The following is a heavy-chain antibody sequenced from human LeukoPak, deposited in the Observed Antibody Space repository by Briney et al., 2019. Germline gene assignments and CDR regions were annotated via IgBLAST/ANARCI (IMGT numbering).Heavy chain of an antibody. D-gene: IGHD6-19*01. J-gene: IGHJ4*02. Sequence: SETLSLTYTVSGGSISSYYWSWIRQPPGKGLEWIGYIYYSGSANYNPSLKSRVTISVDTSKNQVSLKLSSVTAADTAVYYCARGPTRYSSGWYYFDYWGQGTLVTVSS. V-gene: IGHV4-59*01. CDR1: GGSISSYY. CDR3: ARGPTRYSSGWYYFDY. CDR2: IYYSGSA.